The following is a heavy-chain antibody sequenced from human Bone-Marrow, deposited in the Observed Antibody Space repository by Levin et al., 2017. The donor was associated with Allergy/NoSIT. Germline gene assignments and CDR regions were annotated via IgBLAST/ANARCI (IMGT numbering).Heavy chain of an antibody. CDR2: IKSNIDGGTA. V-gene: IGHV3-15*01. J-gene: IGHJ4*02. CDR3: SSHGDSGSAPQFDY. CDR1: EFTFSKAW. Sequence: KTGGSLRLSCAASEFTFSKAWMSWVRQAPGQGLEWIGRIKSNIDGGTADYTAPVKGRFTISRDDSKNTVYLQMNSLKDEDTAVYYCSSHGDSGSAPQFDYWGQGTLVTVSS. D-gene: IGHD3-22*01.